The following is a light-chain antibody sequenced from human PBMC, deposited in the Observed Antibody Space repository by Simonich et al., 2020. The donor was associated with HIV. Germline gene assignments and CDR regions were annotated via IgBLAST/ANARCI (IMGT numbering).Light chain of an antibody. CDR2: WAS. CDR3: QQYYSTPFT. J-gene: IGKJ3*01. CDR1: QSVLSSSNNKNF. V-gene: IGKV4-1*01. Sequence: DIVMTQSPDSLAVSLGERATINCKSSQSVLSSSNNKNFLTWYQHKPGQPPKRLFYWASTRESGVPDRISDSGSGTDFTLTISSLQAEDVAVYYCQQYYSTPFTFGPGTKVDIK.